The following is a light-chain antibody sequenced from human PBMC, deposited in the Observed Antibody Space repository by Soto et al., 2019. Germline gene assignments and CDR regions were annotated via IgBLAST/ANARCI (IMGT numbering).Light chain of an antibody. V-gene: IGKV3-15*01. J-gene: IGKJ1*01. CDR3: QQYGASSSWT. CDR1: QSVGHN. Sequence: EIVMTQSPATLSVSPGERVTLSCRASQSVGHNLAWYQQKPGQPPRLLIYDASTRATGIPDSYIGSGSGTDFTLPINSMEPEDLAVYFCQQYGASSSWTFGQGTKVDIK. CDR2: DAS.